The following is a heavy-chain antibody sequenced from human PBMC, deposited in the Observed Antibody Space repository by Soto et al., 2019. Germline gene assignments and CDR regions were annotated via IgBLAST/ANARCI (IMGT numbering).Heavy chain of an antibody. CDR3: ARDSDYYSSGCFDY. V-gene: IGHV4-31*03. Sequence: SETLSLTCRVSGDSISSSGYYWSWILQRPGKGLEWIGNISYSGSSYNNPYLKSRVTISVNTSKNQFSLNLRSVTAAETDVYYCARDSDYYSSGCFDYWGQGALVTVSS. J-gene: IGHJ4*02. CDR2: ISYSGSS. CDR1: GDSISSSGYY. D-gene: IGHD3-10*01.